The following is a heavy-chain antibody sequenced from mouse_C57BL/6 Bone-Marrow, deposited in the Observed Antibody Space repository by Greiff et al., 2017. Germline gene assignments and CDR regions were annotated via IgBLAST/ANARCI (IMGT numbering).Heavy chain of an antibody. CDR1: GYAFSSYW. CDR3: TTGTPFAY. D-gene: IGHD4-1*01. Sequence: VQLQQSGAELVKPGASVKISCKASGYAFSSYWMNWVKQRPGKGLEWIGQIYPGDGDTNYNGKFKGKATITADTSSNTAYLQLSSLTSEDTAVYYCTTGTPFAYWGQGTLVTVSA. J-gene: IGHJ3*01. CDR2: IYPGDGDT. V-gene: IGHV1-80*01.